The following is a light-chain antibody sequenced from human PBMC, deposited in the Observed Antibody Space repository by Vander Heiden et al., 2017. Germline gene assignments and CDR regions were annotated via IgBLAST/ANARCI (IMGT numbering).Light chain of an antibody. J-gene: IGKJ2*01. V-gene: IGKV3-20*01. CDR1: QSVSSSY. CDR2: GAS. Sequence: EIVLTHSPGTLSLSPVERATLSCRASQSVSSSYLAWYQQKPGQAPRLLIYGASSRATGIPDRFSGSGSGTDFTLTISRLEPEDFAVYYCQQYGSSPQYTFGQGTKLEIK. CDR3: QQYGSSPQYT.